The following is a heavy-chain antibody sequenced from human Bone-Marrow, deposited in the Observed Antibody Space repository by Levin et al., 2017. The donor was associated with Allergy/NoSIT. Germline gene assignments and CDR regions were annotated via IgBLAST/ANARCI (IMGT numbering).Heavy chain of an antibody. CDR1: GFTVSGQY. CDR3: ARTPYDILTSYMDV. J-gene: IGHJ6*03. V-gene: IGHV3-66*02. D-gene: IGHD3-9*01. Sequence: GGSLRLSCAASGFTVSGQYMSWVRQAPGKALEWVSLIFSGGSKYYADSVKGRFTISRDTSKNILYLQMNSLRAEDTAVYYCARTPYDILTSYMDVWGKGTTVTVSS. CDR2: IFSGGSK.